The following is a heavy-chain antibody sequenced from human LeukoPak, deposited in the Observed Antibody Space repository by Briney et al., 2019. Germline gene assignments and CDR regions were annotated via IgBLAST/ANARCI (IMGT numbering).Heavy chain of an antibody. CDR1: GFTFSAYW. D-gene: IGHD4-23*01. CDR2: IRRDDSAK. CDR3: ATDRKVGTWDPRFNY. Sequence: GRSLRLSCSASGFTFSAYWMMWVRLAPGKGLGWVGYIRRDDSAKNYVYTAKGRFTITRDNAKSSLYLQMNSLRGEDTAIYYCATDRKVGTWDPRFNYWGQGTLVTVSS. V-gene: IGHV3-7*01. J-gene: IGHJ4*02.